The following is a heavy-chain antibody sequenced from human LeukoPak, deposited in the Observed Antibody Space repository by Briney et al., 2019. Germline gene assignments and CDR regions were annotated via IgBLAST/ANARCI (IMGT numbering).Heavy chain of an antibody. V-gene: IGHV1-18*03. CDR1: GYTFTSYG. Sequence: ASVKVSCKATGYTFTSYGISWVRQAPGQGLEWMRWISAYNGNTNYAQKLQGRVTMTTDTSTSTAYMELRSLRSDDMAEYYCARDRGRQQLVREFDYWGQGTRVTVSS. CDR3: ARDRGRQQLVREFDY. D-gene: IGHD6-13*01. J-gene: IGHJ4*02. CDR2: ISAYNGNT.